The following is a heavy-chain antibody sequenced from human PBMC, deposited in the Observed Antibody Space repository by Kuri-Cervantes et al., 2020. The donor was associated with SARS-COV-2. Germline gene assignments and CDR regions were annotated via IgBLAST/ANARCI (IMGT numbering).Heavy chain of an antibody. CDR2: IDPSDSYT. CDR1: GYSFTSYW. J-gene: IGHJ4*02. Sequence: GESLKISCKGSGYSFTSYWISWVRQMPGKGLEWMGTIDPSDSYTSYSPSFQGHVTISSDKSISTAYLQWSSRKASDTAMYYCARLGRDGYNYRPDYWGQGTPGTVSS. D-gene: IGHD5-24*01. V-gene: IGHV5-10-1*01. CDR3: ARLGRDGYNYRPDY.